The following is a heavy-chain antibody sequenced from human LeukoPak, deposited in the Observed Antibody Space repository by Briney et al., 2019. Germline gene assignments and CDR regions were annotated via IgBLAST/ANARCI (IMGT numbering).Heavy chain of an antibody. CDR1: GYTFTDYY. Sequence: ASVKVSCKTSGYTFTDYYIHWVRQAPGQGLEWMGRITPKSGVTTYTQNFQDRVIMTRDTSIGTAYMELSGLRFDDTALYYCARIYLRSGFTYFDQWGQGTLVTASS. J-gene: IGHJ4*02. CDR2: ITPKSGVT. CDR3: ARIYLRSGFTYFDQ. V-gene: IGHV1-2*06. D-gene: IGHD2/OR15-2a*01.